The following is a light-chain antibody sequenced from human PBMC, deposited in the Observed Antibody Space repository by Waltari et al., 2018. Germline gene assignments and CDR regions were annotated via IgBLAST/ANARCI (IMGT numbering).Light chain of an antibody. Sequence: VVTQPPHSLAVSLGERATSNSSSRQTILYNADKNNYLAWYQHKPGQPPKLPISWASARESGVPDRFTGSGSGTDFNLTISSLQAEDVAMYYCQQYYSTPRTFGQGTKVEVK. J-gene: IGKJ1*01. CDR3: QQYYSTPRT. V-gene: IGKV4-1*01. CDR2: WAS. CDR1: QTILYNADKNNY.